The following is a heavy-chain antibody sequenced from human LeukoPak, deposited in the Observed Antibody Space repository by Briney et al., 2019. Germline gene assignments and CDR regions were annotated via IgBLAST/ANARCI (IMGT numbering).Heavy chain of an antibody. D-gene: IGHD3-10*01. CDR3: AKDRDYYGSGSLDY. Sequence: GGSLRLSCAASGFTFSSYGMHWVRQAPGKGLEWVAVISYDGSNKYYADSVKGRFTISRDNSENTLYLQMNSLRAEDTAVYYCAKDRDYYGSGSLDYWGQGTLVTVSS. CDR2: ISYDGSNK. J-gene: IGHJ4*02. V-gene: IGHV3-30*18. CDR1: GFTFSSYG.